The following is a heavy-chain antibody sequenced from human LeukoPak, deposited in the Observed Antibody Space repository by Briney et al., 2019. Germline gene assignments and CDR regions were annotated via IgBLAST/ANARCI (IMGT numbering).Heavy chain of an antibody. J-gene: IGHJ4*02. D-gene: IGHD3-9*01. CDR1: GGSISSYY. V-gene: IGHV4-4*07. CDR3: ARAGILTGYHIFTFDY. CDR2: IYTSGST. Sequence: ETLSLTCTVSGGSISSYYWSWIRQPAGKGLEWIGRIYTSGSTNYNPSLKSRVTMSVDTSKNQFSLKLSSVTAADTAVYYCARAGILTGYHIFTFDYWGQGTLVTVSS.